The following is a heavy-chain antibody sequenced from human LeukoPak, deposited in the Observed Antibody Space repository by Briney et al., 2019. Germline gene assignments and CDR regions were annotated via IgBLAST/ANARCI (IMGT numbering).Heavy chain of an antibody. D-gene: IGHD6-6*01. CDR2: ISYDGSNK. CDR1: GFTFSSYG. CDR3: AKDGESSSSSDY. V-gene: IGHV3-30*18. J-gene: IGHJ4*02. Sequence: PGRSLRLSCAASGFTFSSYGMHGVRQAPGKGLEWVAVISYDGSNKYYADSVKGRFTISRDNSKNTLYLQMNSLRAEDTAVYYCAKDGESSSSSDYWGQGTLVTVSS.